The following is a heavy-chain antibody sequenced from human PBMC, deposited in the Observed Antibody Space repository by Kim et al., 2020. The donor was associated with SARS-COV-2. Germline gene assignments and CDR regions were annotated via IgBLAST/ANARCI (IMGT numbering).Heavy chain of an antibody. CDR2: IYYSGST. CDR3: ARQGYCGGDCYLNWFDP. Sequence: SETLSLTCTVSGGSISSSSYYWGWIRQPPGKGLEWIGSIYYSGSTYYNPSLKSRVTISVDTSKNQFSLKLSSVTAADTAVYYCARQGYCGGDCYLNWFDPWGQGTLVTVSS. CDR1: GGSISSSSYY. D-gene: IGHD2-21*02. V-gene: IGHV4-39*01. J-gene: IGHJ5*02.